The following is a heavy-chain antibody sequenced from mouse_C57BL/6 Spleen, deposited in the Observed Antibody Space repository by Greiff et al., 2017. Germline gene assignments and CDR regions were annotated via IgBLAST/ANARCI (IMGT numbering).Heavy chain of an antibody. D-gene: IGHD1-1*01. CDR1: GYTFTDYN. CDR3: ARDYYASSSGYFDV. CDR2: INPNNGGT. V-gene: IGHV1-18*01. Sequence: VQLQQSGPELVKPGASVKIPCKASGYTFTDYNMDWVKQSHGKSLEWIGDINPNNGGTIYNQKFKGKATLTVDKSSSTAYMELRSLTSEDTAVYYCARDYYASSSGYFDVWGTGTTVTVSS. J-gene: IGHJ1*03.